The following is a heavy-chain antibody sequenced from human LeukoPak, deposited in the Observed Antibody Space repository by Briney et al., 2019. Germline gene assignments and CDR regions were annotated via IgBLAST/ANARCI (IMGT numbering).Heavy chain of an antibody. CDR3: ARGGTRDWYFDL. Sequence: PGGSLRLSCAASGFTFSNAWMSWVRQAPGKGLEWVSSISSSSSYIYYADSVKGRFTISRDNARNSLFLQMNSLRAEDTTVYYCARGGTRDWYFDLWGRGTLVTVSS. CDR2: ISSSSSYI. CDR1: GFTFSNAW. J-gene: IGHJ2*01. V-gene: IGHV3-21*01.